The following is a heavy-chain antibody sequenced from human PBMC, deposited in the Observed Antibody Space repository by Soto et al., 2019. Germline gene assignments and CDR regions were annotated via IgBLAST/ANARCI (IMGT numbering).Heavy chain of an antibody. CDR2: IYYSGST. Sequence: QLQLQESGPGLVKPSETLTLTCTVSGGSISSSSYYWGWIRQPPGKGLEWIGSIYYSGSTYYNPSLKSRVTLSVDTYTTQFSLKLSSVTAAETAVYYCASNSIVVVPAEVEYWGQGTLVTVSS. CDR1: GGSISSSSYY. D-gene: IGHD2-2*01. CDR3: ASNSIVVVPAEVEY. J-gene: IGHJ4*02. V-gene: IGHV4-39*01.